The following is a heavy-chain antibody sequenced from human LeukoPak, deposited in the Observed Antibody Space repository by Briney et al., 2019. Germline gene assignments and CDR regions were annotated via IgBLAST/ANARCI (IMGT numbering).Heavy chain of an antibody. Sequence: SGGSLRLSCVASGFTFSTHWVSWVRQAPGKGLEWVANIKEDGSTTDYVDSVKGRFTISRDNAKNSVFLQMTSLRAEDTAVYYCAPQTMILVLGGQGTLVTVSS. V-gene: IGHV3-7*01. CDR1: GFTFSTHW. CDR3: APQTMILVL. CDR2: IKEDGSTT. D-gene: IGHD3-22*01. J-gene: IGHJ4*02.